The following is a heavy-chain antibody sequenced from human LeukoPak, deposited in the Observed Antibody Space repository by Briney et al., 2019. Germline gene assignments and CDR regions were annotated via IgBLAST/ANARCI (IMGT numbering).Heavy chain of an antibody. J-gene: IGHJ4*02. CDR2: ISGSGAGT. Sequence: GGSLRLSCAASGFTFSSYAMNWVRQAPGKGLEWVSAISGSGAGTYYADSVEGRFTISRDNSRNTLYMQMNSLRAEDTAVYYCARASVNSGSYSFDYWGQGTLVTASS. D-gene: IGHD1-26*01. V-gene: IGHV3-23*01. CDR1: GFTFSSYA. CDR3: ARASVNSGSYSFDY.